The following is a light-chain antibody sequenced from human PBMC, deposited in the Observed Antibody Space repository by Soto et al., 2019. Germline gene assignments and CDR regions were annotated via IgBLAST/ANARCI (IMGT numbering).Light chain of an antibody. CDR3: SSYTSTSTVV. CDR2: DVS. CDR1: NSDVGGYNY. J-gene: IGLJ2*01. V-gene: IGLV2-14*01. Sequence: QSALTQPASVSGSPGQSITISCTGTNSDVGGYNYVSWYQQHPGKAPKLMIYDVSNRPSGVSSRFSGSRSGNTASLNISGLQAEDEADYSCSSYTSTSTVVFGGGTKVTVL.